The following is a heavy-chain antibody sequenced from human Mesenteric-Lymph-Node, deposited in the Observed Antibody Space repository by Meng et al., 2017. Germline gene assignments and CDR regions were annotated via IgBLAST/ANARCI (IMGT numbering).Heavy chain of an antibody. CDR1: GYTFTSYD. J-gene: IGHJ4*02. CDR2: MNPNSGNT. V-gene: IGHV1-8*01. D-gene: IGHD3-9*01. CDR3: ARGYSRHRDLLL. Sequence: ASVKVSCKASGYTFTSYDINWVRQATGQGLEWMGWMNPNSGNTGYAQKFQGRVTMTRNTSISTAYMELSSLRSEDTAVYYCARGYSRHRDLLLWGQGTLVTVSS.